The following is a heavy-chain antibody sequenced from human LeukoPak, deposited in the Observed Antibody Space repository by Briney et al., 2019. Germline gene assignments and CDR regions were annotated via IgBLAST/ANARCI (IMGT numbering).Heavy chain of an antibody. V-gene: IGHV1-46*01. CDR1: GYTFTSYY. CDR2: INPSGGST. CDR3: ASTGYGSGSYRKTSHFDY. J-gene: IGHJ4*02. Sequence: GASVKVSCKASGYTFTSYYMHWVRQAPGQGLEWMGIINPSGGSTSYAQKFQGRVTMTRDMSTSTVYMELSSLRAEDTAVYYCASTGYGSGSYRKTSHFDYWGQGTLVTVSS. D-gene: IGHD3-10*01.